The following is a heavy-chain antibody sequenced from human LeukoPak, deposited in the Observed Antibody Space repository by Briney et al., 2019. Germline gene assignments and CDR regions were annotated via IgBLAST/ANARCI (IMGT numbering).Heavy chain of an antibody. J-gene: IGHJ5*02. CDR2: ISYDGSNK. CDR3: AKDPTFLP. V-gene: IGHV3-30*18. Sequence: PGGSLRLSCAASGFTFSSYGMHWVRQAPGKGLEWVAVISYDGSNKYYADSVKGRFTIYRDNSKNTLYLQMNSLRAEDTAVYYCAKDPTFLPWGQGTLVTVSS. D-gene: IGHD2-21*01. CDR1: GFTFSSYG.